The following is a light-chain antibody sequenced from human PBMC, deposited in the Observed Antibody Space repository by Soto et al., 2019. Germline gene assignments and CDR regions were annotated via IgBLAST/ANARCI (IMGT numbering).Light chain of an antibody. CDR3: QQTYSSPGT. CDR2: AAS. V-gene: IGKV1-39*01. J-gene: IGKJ1*01. Sequence: DIQMTQTPSSLSASVGDSVTITCRASQSVSKYLNWYQQKPGQAPKLLIYAASSLHSGVPSRFSGSGAGTGFTLNITTLQREDFATYYCQQTYSSPGTFGQGTKVEIK. CDR1: QSVSKY.